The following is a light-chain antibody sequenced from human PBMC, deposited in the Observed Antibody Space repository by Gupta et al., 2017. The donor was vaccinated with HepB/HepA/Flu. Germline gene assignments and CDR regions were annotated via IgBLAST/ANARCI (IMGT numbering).Light chain of an antibody. V-gene: IGLV3-21*04. CDR1: DSGSRS. Sequence: SYVLTQPPSVSVAPGTTATITCWENDSGSRSVPWYQQKPGQAPLLFIYYNRDRPSGIPERFSGSGSGTTATLTISRVEAGEEADYYCQGWDSDGDNLVFGGGTKLTVL. CDR3: QGWDSDGDNLV. J-gene: IGLJ2*01. CDR2: YNR.